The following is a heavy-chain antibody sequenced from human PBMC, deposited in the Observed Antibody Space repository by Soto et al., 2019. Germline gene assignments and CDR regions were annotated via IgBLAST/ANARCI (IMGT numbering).Heavy chain of an antibody. CDR1: GFTFSSYG. V-gene: IGHV3-30*18. D-gene: IGHD1-1*01. CDR3: AKDLLSGTTSDFDY. CDR2: ISYDGSNK. J-gene: IGHJ4*02. Sequence: GGSLRLSCAASGFTFSSYGMHWFRQAPGKGLEWVAVISYDGSNKYYADSVKGRFTISRDNSKNTLYLQMNSLRAEDTAVYYCAKDLLSGTTSDFDYWGQGTLVTVSS.